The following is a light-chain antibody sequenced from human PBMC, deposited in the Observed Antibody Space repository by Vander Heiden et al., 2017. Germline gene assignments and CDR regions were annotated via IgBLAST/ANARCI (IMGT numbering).Light chain of an antibody. V-gene: IGLV2-14*03. CDR1: SSDVGGYNY. CDR3: TSYTSRTTWV. CDR2: DVS. Sequence: QSALTQPASVSGSPGQSITISCTGTSSDVGGYNYVSWYQQHPGRAPKVMIYDVSNRPSGVSNRFSGSKSGNTGSLTISGLQAEDEADYYCTSYTSRTTWVFGGGTKLTVL. J-gene: IGLJ2*01.